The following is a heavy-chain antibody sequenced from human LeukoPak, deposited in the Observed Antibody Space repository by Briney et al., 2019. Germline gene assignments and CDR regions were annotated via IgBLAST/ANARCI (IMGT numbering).Heavy chain of an antibody. CDR3: VRVGGSISDADY. CDR1: GVTFSSYW. J-gene: IGHJ4*02. V-gene: IGHV3-7*01. D-gene: IGHD1-14*01. Sequence: GGSLRLSCAASGVTFSSYWMSWVRQAPGKGLEWVANIKEDGSEKYYVDSVKGRFTISRDNAKNSLYLQMNSLRDADTAVYYCVRVGGSISDADYWGQGALVTVSS. CDR2: IKEDGSEK.